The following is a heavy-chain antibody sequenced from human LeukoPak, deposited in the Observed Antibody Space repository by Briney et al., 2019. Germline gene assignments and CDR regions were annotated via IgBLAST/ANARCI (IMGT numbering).Heavy chain of an antibody. J-gene: IGHJ4*02. Sequence: GGSLRLSGAVSGFTVSSSYVSWVRQAPGKGLEWVSVIYSGGDTYYADSVKGRFTISRDNSKNTLYLQMNNLRPEDTAVYYCARDILGWGSVDYFDYWGQGTLVTVSS. CDR3: ARDILGWGSVDYFDY. V-gene: IGHV3-66*01. D-gene: IGHD2-21*01. CDR1: GFTVSSSY. CDR2: IYSGGDT.